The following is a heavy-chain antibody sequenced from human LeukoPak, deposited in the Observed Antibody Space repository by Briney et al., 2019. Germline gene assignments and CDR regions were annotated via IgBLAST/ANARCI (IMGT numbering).Heavy chain of an antibody. CDR1: GYTLTEFS. Sequence: ASVMVSCKVSGYTLTEFSMHWVRQVPGKGLEWMGGFDPEDGKTIYAQKFQGRVTMTEDTSTDTAYMELRSLRSEDTAVYYCARGGPQDPRAPHHMVRGVTPFDYWGQGTLVTVSS. V-gene: IGHV1-24*01. CDR2: FDPEDGKT. D-gene: IGHD3-10*01. J-gene: IGHJ4*02. CDR3: ARGGPQDPRAPHHMVRGVTPFDY.